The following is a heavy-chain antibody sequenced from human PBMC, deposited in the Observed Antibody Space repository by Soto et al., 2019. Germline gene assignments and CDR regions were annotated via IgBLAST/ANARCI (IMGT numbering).Heavy chain of an antibody. V-gene: IGHV5-51*01. D-gene: IGHD3-10*01. Sequence: PGESLKISCKGSGYSFRGYWIGWVRQMPWKGLEWMGIIYPGDSDTRYSPSFQGQVTISADMSISTAYLQWSSLKASDTAMYYCAEHMYYSGSGIINAVDYWGQGTLVTVSS. CDR3: AEHMYYSGSGIINAVDY. CDR1: GYSFRGYW. CDR2: IYPGDSDT. J-gene: IGHJ4*02.